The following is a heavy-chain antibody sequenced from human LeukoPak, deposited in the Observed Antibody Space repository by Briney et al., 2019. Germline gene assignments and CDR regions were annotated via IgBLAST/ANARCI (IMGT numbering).Heavy chain of an antibody. J-gene: IGHJ4*02. CDR1: GGSITSYY. Sequence: SETLSLTCNVSGGSITSYYWSWIRQPPGKGLEWIGYIYYSGSTYYNPSLKSRVTISVDTSKNQFSLKLSSVTAADTAVYYCARDSYCGGDCYSLDYWGQGTLVTVSS. D-gene: IGHD2-21*02. V-gene: IGHV4-59*12. CDR2: IYYSGST. CDR3: ARDSYCGGDCYSLDY.